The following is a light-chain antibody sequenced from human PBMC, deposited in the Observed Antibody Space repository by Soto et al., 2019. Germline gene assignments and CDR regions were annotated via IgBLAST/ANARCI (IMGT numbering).Light chain of an antibody. V-gene: IGKV3-15*01. CDR1: QSVSSN. CDR2: GAS. Sequence: EIVMTQSPATLSVSPGERATLSYRASQSVSSNLAWYQQKPGQAPRLLIYGASTRATGIPARFSGSGSGTEFTLTISSLQSEDFAVYYCQQYKNWPRSFGQGTKLEIK. CDR3: QQYKNWPRS. J-gene: IGKJ2*03.